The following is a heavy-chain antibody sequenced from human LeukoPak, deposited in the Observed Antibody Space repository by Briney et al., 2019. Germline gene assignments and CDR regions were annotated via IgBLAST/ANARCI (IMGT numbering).Heavy chain of an antibody. Sequence: GGSLRLSCAASGFTFSDNYMTWVRQAPGKGVEWLSYISGNGGDIQYADSVKGRFTISRDNAKNLLYLQMDSLRVEDTAIYYCARDPRTVRIWGQGTLVTVSS. CDR3: ARDPRTVRI. CDR1: GFTFSDNY. J-gene: IGHJ4*02. V-gene: IGHV3-11*04. D-gene: IGHD1-1*01. CDR2: ISGNGGDI.